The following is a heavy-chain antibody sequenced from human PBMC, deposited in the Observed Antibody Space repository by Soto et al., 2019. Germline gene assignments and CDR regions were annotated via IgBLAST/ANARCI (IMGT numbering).Heavy chain of an antibody. CDR2: IYPGDSDT. CDR1: GYSFTTYW. CDR3: GRLGSSWYLAAVDI. Sequence: PGESLKISCKGSGYSFTTYWIGWVRQMPGKGLEWIGIIYPGDSDTRYGPSFQGQVTISADKSISAAYLQWGSLKASDTAMYYCGRLGSSWYLAAVDIWGQGTMLTVSS. D-gene: IGHD6-13*01. V-gene: IGHV5-51*01. J-gene: IGHJ3*02.